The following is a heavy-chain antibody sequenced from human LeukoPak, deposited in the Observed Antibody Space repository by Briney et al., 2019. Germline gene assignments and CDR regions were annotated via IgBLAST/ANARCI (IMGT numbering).Heavy chain of an antibody. D-gene: IGHD3-10*01. CDR2: ISWDGGST. CDR1: GFTFDDYT. Sequence: GGSLRLSCTASGFTFDDYTMHWVRQAPGKGLEWVSLISWDGGSTYYADSVKGRFTISRDNSKNSLYLQMNSLRTEDTALYYCAKDSLVSYYGSGSYHDYWGQGTLVTVSS. J-gene: IGHJ4*02. CDR3: AKDSLVSYYGSGSYHDY. V-gene: IGHV3-43*01.